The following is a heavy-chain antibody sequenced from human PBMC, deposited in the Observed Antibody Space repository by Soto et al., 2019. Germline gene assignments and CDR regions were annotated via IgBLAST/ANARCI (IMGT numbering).Heavy chain of an antibody. CDR1: GYTFNSFG. CDR2: ISGYNANT. CDR3: AVQWMVGIFYDS. D-gene: IGHD6-19*01. J-gene: IGHJ4*02. Sequence: ASVKVSCKGSGYTFNSFGISWVRQAPGQGLEWMGWISGYNANTKYAQKFQGRVTITTDTSASTAYMELSSLRSEDTAVYYCAVQWMVGIFYDSWGQGALVTVSS. V-gene: IGHV1-18*01.